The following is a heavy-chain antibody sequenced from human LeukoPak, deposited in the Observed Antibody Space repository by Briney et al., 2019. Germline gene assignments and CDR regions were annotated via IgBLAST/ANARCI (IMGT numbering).Heavy chain of an antibody. J-gene: IGHJ4*02. CDR2: IYYSGSP. Sequence: SETLSLTCTVSGGSISTYYWSWIRQSPEKGLEWIGYIYYSGSPNYNPSLKSRVTMSLDTSKNQFSLRLSSVTAADTAVYYCAKKGGSYSFDYWAREPVVTVSS. D-gene: IGHD1-26*01. V-gene: IGHV4-59*08. CDR3: AKKGGSYSFDY. CDR1: GGSISTYY.